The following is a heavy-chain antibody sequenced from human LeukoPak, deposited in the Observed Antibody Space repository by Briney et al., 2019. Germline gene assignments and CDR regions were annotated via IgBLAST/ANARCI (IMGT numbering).Heavy chain of an antibody. CDR1: GGSISRGGYY. J-gene: IGHJ4*02. D-gene: IGHD3-3*01. CDR2: IYYSGST. CDR3: ARVTKNFWSGYRFFHPDY. V-gene: IGHV4-31*03. Sequence: SETLSLTCTVSGGSISRGGYYWSWIRQHPGKGLEWIGYIYYSGSTYHNPSLKSRVTISVDTSKNQFSLKLSSVTAADTAVYYCARVTKNFWSGYRFFHPDYWGQGTLVTVSS.